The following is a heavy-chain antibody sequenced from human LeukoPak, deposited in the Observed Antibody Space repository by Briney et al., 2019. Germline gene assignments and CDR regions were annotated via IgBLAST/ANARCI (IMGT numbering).Heavy chain of an antibody. CDR2: ISYDGSNK. CDR3: ARDQRRGDGMDV. Sequence: GGSLRLSCAASGFTFSSYAMHWVHQAPGKGLEWVAVISYDGSNKYYADSVKGRFTISRDNSKNTLYLQMNSLRAEDTAVYYCARDQRRGDGMDVWGRGTTVTVSS. CDR1: GFTFSSYA. V-gene: IGHV3-30-3*01. D-gene: IGHD3-10*01. J-gene: IGHJ6*02.